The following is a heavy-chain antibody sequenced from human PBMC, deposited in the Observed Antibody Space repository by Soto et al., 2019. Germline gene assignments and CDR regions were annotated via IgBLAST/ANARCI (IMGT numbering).Heavy chain of an antibody. Sequence: QVQLVQSGAEVRKPGSSVTVSCTASGGTFSTYGITWVRQAPGQGLEWMGNIIPLIGTANYAQRFRGRVTITADESTTTAYMELTSLRSEDTAVYYCARVVMTTVPASFYYGLDGWGQGNTVTVCS. J-gene: IGHJ6*02. CDR2: IIPLIGTA. D-gene: IGHD4-4*01. CDR1: GGTFSTYG. V-gene: IGHV1-69*18. CDR3: ARVVMTTVPASFYYGLDG.